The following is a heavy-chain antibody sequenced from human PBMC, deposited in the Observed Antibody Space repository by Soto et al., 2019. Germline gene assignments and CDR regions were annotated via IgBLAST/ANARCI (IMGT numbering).Heavy chain of an antibody. J-gene: IGHJ5*02. Sequence: QITLKESGPTLVKPTQTLTLTCTFSGFSLSTSGVGVGWIRQPPGKALEWLALIYWDDDKRYGPSLKSRLIITKDSTKNQVVLTLTAMDHLDNATYYCAHRSSACSSNSCYHWFDTWGQGTLVTVSS. D-gene: IGHD2-2*01. V-gene: IGHV2-5*05. CDR2: IYWDDDK. CDR3: AHRSSACSSNSCYHWFDT. CDR1: GFSLSTSGVG.